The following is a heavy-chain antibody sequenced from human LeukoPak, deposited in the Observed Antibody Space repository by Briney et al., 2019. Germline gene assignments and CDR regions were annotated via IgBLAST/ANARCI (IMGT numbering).Heavy chain of an antibody. J-gene: IGHJ4*02. D-gene: IGHD3-22*01. Sequence: ASVKVSCKASGYTFTNYYIHWVRQAPGQGLEYMGVINPRGGSTSYAQKFQGRVTMTRDTSTSTVYMELSSLRSEDTALYYVARAQSVSMIVVVPHLDYWGQGTLVTVSS. CDR3: ARAQSVSMIVVVPHLDY. CDR2: INPRGGST. V-gene: IGHV1-46*01. CDR1: GYTFTNYY.